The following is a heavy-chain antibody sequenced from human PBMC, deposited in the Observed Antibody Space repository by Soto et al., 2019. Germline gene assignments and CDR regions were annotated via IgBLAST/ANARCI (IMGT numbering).Heavy chain of an antibody. V-gene: IGHV4-34*01. J-gene: IGHJ4*02. CDR1: GGSFSGYY. Sequence: SETLSLTCAVYGGSFSGYYWSWIRQPPGKGLEWIGEINHSGSTNYNPSLKSRVTISVDTSKNQFSLKLSSVTAADTAVYYCASRSRYSSSSLDYWGQGTLVTVSS. CDR3: ASRSRYSSSSLDY. CDR2: INHSGST. D-gene: IGHD6-13*01.